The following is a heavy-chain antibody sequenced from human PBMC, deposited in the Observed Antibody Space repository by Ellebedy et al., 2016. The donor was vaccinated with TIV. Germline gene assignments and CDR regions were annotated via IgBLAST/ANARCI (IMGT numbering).Heavy chain of an antibody. CDR2: INSDGSST. CDR1: GFTFSSYW. D-gene: IGHD2-15*01. Sequence: GESLKISCAASGFTFSSYWMHWVRQAPGKGLVWVSRINSDGSSTSYADSVKGRFTISRDNAKNTLYLQMNSLRAEDTAVYYCARVPRRYCSGGSCYGPFDYWGQGTLVTVSS. CDR3: ARVPRRYCSGGSCYGPFDY. J-gene: IGHJ4*02. V-gene: IGHV3-74*01.